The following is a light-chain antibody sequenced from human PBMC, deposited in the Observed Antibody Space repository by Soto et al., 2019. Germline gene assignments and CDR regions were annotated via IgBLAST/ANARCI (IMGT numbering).Light chain of an antibody. V-gene: IGKV1-6*01. CDR1: QNIRND. CDR2: AAS. Sequence: AIPMTQSPSSLSASVGDRVTITCRASQNIRNDLGWYHQKPGKAPNLLISAASNLHAGVPSRFSGTGSGTHFTLTISNLQPEDFGTYYCLQDFDYPFTFGPGTRVDL. CDR3: LQDFDYPFT. J-gene: IGKJ3*01.